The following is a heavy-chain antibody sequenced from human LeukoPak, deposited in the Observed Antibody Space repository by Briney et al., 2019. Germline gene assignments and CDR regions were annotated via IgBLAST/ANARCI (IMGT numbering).Heavy chain of an antibody. CDR1: GFTFSSYA. CDR2: ISGSGGST. CDR3: AKDGMVRGKFY. D-gene: IGHD3-10*01. V-gene: IGHV3-23*01. Sequence: HPGGSLRLSCAASGFTFSSYAMSWVRQAPAKGLEWVSAISGSGGSTYYADSVKGRFTISRDNSKNTLYLQMNSLRAEDTAVYYCAKDGMVRGKFYWGQGTLVTVSS. J-gene: IGHJ4*02.